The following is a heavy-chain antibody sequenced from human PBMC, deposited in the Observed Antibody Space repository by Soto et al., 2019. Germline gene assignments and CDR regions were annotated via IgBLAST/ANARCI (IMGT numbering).Heavy chain of an antibody. J-gene: IGHJ6*01. D-gene: IGHD5-12*01. CDR2: VSHDGSIK. Sequence: QVQLMESGGGVVQPGRSLRLSCAASGFTFSNSCIHWVRQAPGKGLEWVAVVSHDGSIKFYADSVKGRFTISRDNSNNTLSLQMNRMRAEDPAVYYCAKYGPLGARGWHYYSGVGGWGHGTTVTVTS. CDR1: GFTFSNSC. V-gene: IGHV3-30*18. CDR3: AKYGPLGARGWHYYSGVGG.